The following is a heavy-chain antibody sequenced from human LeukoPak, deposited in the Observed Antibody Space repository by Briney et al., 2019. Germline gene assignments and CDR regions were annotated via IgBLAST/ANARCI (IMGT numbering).Heavy chain of an antibody. CDR1: GFTFSSYA. CDR2: ISSDGNTQ. CDR3: ARRRIVGSTDDAFAI. J-gene: IGHJ3*02. D-gene: IGHD1-26*01. V-gene: IGHV3-30-3*01. Sequence: GGSLRLSCAASGFTFSSYAMHWVRQAPGKGLDWAAVISSDGNTQYYADSVKGRFTISRDNPNNTLYLQMNSLRADDTAIYYCARRRIVGSTDDAFAIWGQGTMVTLSS.